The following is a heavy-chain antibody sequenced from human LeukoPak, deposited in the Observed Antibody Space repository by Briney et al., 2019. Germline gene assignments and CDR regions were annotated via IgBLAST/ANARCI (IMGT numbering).Heavy chain of an antibody. J-gene: IGHJ4*02. V-gene: IGHV4-59*01. CDR1: GGSISSYY. CDR3: ARAERAAAKFLLNY. CDR2: IYYSGST. D-gene: IGHD6-13*01. Sequence: PSETLSLTCTVSGGSISSYYWSWIRQPPGKGLEWIGYIYYSGSTNYNPSLKSRVTTSVDTSKNQFSLKLSSVTAADTAVYYCARAERAAAKFLLNYWGQGTLVTVSS.